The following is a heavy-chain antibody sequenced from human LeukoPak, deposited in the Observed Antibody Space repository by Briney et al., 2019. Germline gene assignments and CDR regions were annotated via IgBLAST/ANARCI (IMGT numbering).Heavy chain of an antibody. D-gene: IGHD6-19*01. CDR1: GFTFSSYA. J-gene: IGHJ4*02. CDR3: AKQTQQWLVLDNYFDY. CDR2: ISGSGGST. V-gene: IGHV3-23*01. Sequence: GGSLRLSCAASGFTFSSYAMSWVRQAPGKGLEWVSAISGSGGSTYYADSVKGRFTISRDNSKNTLYLQMNSLRAEDTAVYYCAKQTQQWLVLDNYFDYWGQGTLVTVSS.